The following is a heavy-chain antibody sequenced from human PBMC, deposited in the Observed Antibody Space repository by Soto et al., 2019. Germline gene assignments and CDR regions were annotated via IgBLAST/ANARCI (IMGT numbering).Heavy chain of an antibody. CDR1: GYTFTSYG. D-gene: IGHD6-13*01. J-gene: IGHJ4*02. Sequence: QVQLVQSGAEVKKPGASVKVSCKASGYTFTSYGISWVRQAPGQGLEWMGWISAYNGNTNYAQKLQGRVTMXXDXSXXTAYMELRSLRSDDTAVYYCARDPAWSIAAPAFDYWGQGTLVTVSS. CDR3: ARDPAWSIAAPAFDY. V-gene: IGHV1-18*01. CDR2: ISAYNGNT.